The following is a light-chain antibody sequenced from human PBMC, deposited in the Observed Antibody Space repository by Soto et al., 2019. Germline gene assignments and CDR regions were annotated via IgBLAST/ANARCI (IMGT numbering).Light chain of an antibody. CDR3: QHSYTTPPWT. CDR1: QSISRY. Sequence: DIPMTQSPSSVSASAGDRVTITCRASQSISRYLNWYQQKPGKAPKLLIYAASNLQSGVPSRFSGSGSETDFTLTISSLQPEDFATYYCQHSYTTPPWTFGQGTKVEIK. J-gene: IGKJ1*01. V-gene: IGKV1-39*01. CDR2: AAS.